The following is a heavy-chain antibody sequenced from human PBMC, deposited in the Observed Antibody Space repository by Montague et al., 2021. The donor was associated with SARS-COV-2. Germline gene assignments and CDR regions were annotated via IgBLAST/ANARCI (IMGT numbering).Heavy chain of an antibody. CDR3: ARDYGDYSYYYGLDV. CDR1: GGSIRSGSYY. D-gene: IGHD4-17*01. V-gene: IGHV4-61*02. J-gene: IGHJ6*02. CDR2: TYSSGST. Sequence: TLSLTCTVSGGSIRSGSYYWSWIRQPAGKGLEWIGRTYSSGSTNYNPSLKSRVTMSVDTSKNQFSLKVSSVTAAATAVYYWARDYGDYSYYYGLDVWGQGTPGTVS.